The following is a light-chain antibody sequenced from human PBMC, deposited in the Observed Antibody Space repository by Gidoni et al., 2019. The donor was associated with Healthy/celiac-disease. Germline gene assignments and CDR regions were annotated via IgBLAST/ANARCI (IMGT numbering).Light chain of an antibody. CDR3: QKYNSAPLLFT. CDR1: QGISNY. CDR2: AAS. V-gene: IGKV1-27*01. J-gene: IGKJ3*01. Sequence: DIQMTQSPSSLSASVGDRVTITCRASQGISNYLAWYQQKPGKVPKLLIYAASTLQSGVPSRFSGSGSGTDFTLTISSLQPEDVATYYCQKYNSAPLLFTFXPXTKVDIK.